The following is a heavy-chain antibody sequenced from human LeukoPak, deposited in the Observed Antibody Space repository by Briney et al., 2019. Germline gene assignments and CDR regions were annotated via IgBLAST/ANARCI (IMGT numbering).Heavy chain of an antibody. CDR3: ARADCSASTCYLRRSWFDP. CDR2: ISGSGGST. J-gene: IGHJ5*02. V-gene: IGHV3-23*01. D-gene: IGHD3-9*01. CDR1: GFTFSSYA. Sequence: GGSLRLSCAASGFTFSSYAMSWVRQAPGKGLEWVSAISGSGGSTYYADSVKGRFTISRDNSKNTLYLQMNSLRAEDTAVYYCARADCSASTCYLRRSWFDPWGQGTLVTVSS.